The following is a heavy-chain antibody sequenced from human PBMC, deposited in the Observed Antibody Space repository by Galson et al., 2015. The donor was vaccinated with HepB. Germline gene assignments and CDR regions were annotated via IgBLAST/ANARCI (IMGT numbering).Heavy chain of an antibody. V-gene: IGHV1-69*13. D-gene: IGHD1-1*01. Sequence: SVKVSCKASGGTFASYAFSWVRQAPGQGLEWMGGIIPLFGTINYAQRFQGRVTITADEATSTAYMELNNLRSDDTAVYYCARGRPARATVWTFGTTGFHHWGQGTLATVSS. CDR1: GGTFASYA. J-gene: IGHJ4*02. CDR2: IIPLFGTI. CDR3: ARGRPARATVWTFGTTGFHH.